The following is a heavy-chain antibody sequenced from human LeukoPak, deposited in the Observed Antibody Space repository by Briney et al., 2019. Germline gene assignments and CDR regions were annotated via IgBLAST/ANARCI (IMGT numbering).Heavy chain of an antibody. Sequence: GRSLRLSCAASGFTFSSYSMNWVRQAPGKGLEWVSSISSSNSYIYYADSVKGRFTISRDNAKNSLYLQMNSLRAEDTAVYYCAVTVAGDDWDYWGQGTLVTVSS. CDR1: GFTFSSYS. V-gene: IGHV3-21*01. CDR2: ISSSNSYI. J-gene: IGHJ4*02. D-gene: IGHD6-19*01. CDR3: AVTVAGDDWDY.